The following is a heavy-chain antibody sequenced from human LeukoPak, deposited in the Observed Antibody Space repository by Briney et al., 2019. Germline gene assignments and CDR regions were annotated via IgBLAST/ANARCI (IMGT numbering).Heavy chain of an antibody. CDR1: GGSISSSNW. D-gene: IGHD5-12*01. V-gene: IGHV4-4*02. J-gene: IGHJ3*02. Sequence: PSGTLSLTCAVSGGSISSSNWWSWVRQPPGKGLEWIGEINHSGSTNYNPSLKSRVTISVDKSKNQFSLKLSSVTAADTAVYYCARDQFHSGYDHDAFDIWGQGTMVTVSS. CDR2: INHSGST. CDR3: ARDQFHSGYDHDAFDI.